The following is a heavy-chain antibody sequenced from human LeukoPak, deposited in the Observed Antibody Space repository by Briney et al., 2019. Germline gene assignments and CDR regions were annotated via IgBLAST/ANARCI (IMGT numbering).Heavy chain of an antibody. D-gene: IGHD3-9*01. J-gene: IGHJ4*02. V-gene: IGHV1-58*01. CDR1: GFTFTSSA. CDR2: IVVGSGNT. CDR3: AADQRGAQGPFANY. Sequence: SVKVSCKASGFTFTSSAVLWVRQARGQRLEWIGWIVVGSGNTNYAQKFQERVTITRDMSTSTAYMELSSLRSEDTAVYYCAADQRGAQGPFANYWGQGTLVTVSS.